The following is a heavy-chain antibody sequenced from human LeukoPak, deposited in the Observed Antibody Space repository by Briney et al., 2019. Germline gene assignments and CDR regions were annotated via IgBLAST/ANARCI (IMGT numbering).Heavy chain of an antibody. CDR3: AKEERWRRSDFHGGFDY. CDR2: ISYDGSTK. Sequence: GGSLRLSCAASGFTFSSYGIHWVRQAPGKGLEWVAFISYDGSTKYYADSVEGRFTISRDNSMNTLYVQMNSLRAEDTAVYYCAKEERWRRSDFHGGFDYWGQGALVTVSS. J-gene: IGHJ4*02. V-gene: IGHV3-30*18. CDR1: GFTFSSYG. D-gene: IGHD2-21*02.